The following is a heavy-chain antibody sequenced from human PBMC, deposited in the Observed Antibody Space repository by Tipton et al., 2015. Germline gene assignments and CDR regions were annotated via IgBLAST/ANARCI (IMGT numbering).Heavy chain of an antibody. CDR2: MSPNNDNT. J-gene: IGHJ6*02. CDR3: ASVPPHYFFGMYV. CDR1: GDTLTSYD. Sequence: QLVQSGAEVKKPGASVKVSCKDSGDTLTSYDINWVRQATGQGLEWMGWMSPNNDNTGYAQKFQGRVTMTRNTSISTVYMELSSLISEDTAVYYCASVPPHYFFGMYVWGPGSTITVSS. V-gene: IGHV1-8*01.